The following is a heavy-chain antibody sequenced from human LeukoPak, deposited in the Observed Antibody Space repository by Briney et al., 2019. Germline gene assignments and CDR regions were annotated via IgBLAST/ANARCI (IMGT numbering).Heavy chain of an antibody. CDR2: IIPILGIA. J-gene: IGHJ4*02. Sequence: SVKVSCKASGGTLSSYAISWVRQAPGQGLGWMGRIIPILGIANYAQKFQGRVTITADKSTSTAYMELSSLRSEDTAVYYCARGGRDGYNTFDYWGQGTLVTVSS. CDR1: GGTLSSYA. V-gene: IGHV1-69*04. D-gene: IGHD5-24*01. CDR3: ARGGRDGYNTFDY.